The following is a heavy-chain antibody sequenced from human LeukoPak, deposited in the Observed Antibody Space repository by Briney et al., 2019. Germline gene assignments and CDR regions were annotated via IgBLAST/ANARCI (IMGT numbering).Heavy chain of an antibody. CDR1: GLTFSSYS. J-gene: IGHJ5*02. Sequence: KTGGSLRLSCAASGLTFSSYSMNWVRQAPGKGLEWVSSISSSSSYIYYADSVKGRFTISRDNAKNSLYLQMNSLRAEDTAVYYCARGGSSSSRFDPWGQGTLVTVSS. CDR3: ARGGSSSSRFDP. D-gene: IGHD6-13*01. CDR2: ISSSSSYI. V-gene: IGHV3-21*01.